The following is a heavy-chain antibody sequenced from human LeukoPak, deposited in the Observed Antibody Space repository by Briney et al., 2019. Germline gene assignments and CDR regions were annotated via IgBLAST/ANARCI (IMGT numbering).Heavy chain of an antibody. CDR1: GYSISGGYY. J-gene: IGHJ4*02. V-gene: IGHV4-38-2*02. CDR2: IYHSGST. CDR3: AREIYDSSGYTQFDY. Sequence: SETLSLTCTVSGYSISGGYYWGWIRQPPGKGLEWIGTIYHSGSTNYNPSLESRVTISVDTSKNQFSLKLSSVTAADTAVYYCAREIYDSSGYTQFDYWGQGTLVTVSS. D-gene: IGHD3-22*01.